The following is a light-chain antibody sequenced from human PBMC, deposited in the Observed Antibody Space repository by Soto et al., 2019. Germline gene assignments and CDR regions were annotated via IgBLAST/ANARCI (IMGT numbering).Light chain of an antibody. V-gene: IGKV3-15*01. J-gene: IGKJ1*01. Sequence: EIVMTQSPATLSVSPGERATLSCRASQSVSSNLAWYQQKPGQAPRLLIYGASTRATGIPARFSGSGSGTEFTLTINSLQSEDFAVYYCQHYNNWPPWTFGQGTTVDIK. CDR3: QHYNNWPPWT. CDR1: QSVSSN. CDR2: GAS.